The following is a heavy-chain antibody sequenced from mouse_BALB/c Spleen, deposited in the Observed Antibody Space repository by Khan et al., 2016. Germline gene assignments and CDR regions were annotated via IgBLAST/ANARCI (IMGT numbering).Heavy chain of an antibody. CDR2: ISCYNGAT. V-gene: IGHV1S34*01. CDR1: GYSFTGYY. Sequence: LVKTGASVKISCKASGYSFTGYYIHWDKQSHGKGLEWIGYISCYNGATNYNQKFRGKATFTVDTSSSTAYMPFNSLTSEDSAVYYCARGDYDGDYAMDYWGQGTSVTVSS. D-gene: IGHD2-4*01. CDR3: ARGDYDGDYAMDY. J-gene: IGHJ4*01.